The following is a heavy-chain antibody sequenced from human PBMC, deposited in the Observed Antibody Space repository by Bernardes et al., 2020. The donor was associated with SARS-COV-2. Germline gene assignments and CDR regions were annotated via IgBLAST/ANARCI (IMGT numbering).Heavy chain of an antibody. CDR1: GGSISPYY. J-gene: IGHJ4*02. D-gene: IGHD1-26*01. CDR2: IYFSGST. Sequence: SETLSLTCSVSGGSISPYYWSWIRQPPEKGLEWIGFIYFSGSTNYKTSLKSRVTMSVDTSRNQFSLQLSSVTAADTAVYYCARVARGGSYARNDFAFWGQGILVSVTS. V-gene: IGHV4-59*01. CDR3: ARVARGGSYARNDFAF.